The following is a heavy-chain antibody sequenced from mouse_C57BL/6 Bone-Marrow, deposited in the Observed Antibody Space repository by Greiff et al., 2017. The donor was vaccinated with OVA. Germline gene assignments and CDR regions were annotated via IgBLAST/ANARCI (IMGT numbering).Heavy chain of an antibody. V-gene: IGHV14-3*01. CDR1: GFNIKTTY. CDR2: IDPANGNT. D-gene: IGHD3-2*02. J-gene: IGHJ2*01. CDR3: ARGSSGPDY. Sequence: EVQLQQSVAELVRPGASVKLSCTASGFNIKTTYMHWVKQRPEQGLEWIGRIDPANGNTKYAPKFQGKATITADTSSNTAYMQLSSLTSEDTAIYYCARGSSGPDYGGQGTTLTVSS.